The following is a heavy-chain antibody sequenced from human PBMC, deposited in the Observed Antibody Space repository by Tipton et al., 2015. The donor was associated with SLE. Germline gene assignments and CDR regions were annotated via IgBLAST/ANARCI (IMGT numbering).Heavy chain of an antibody. CDR3: ARSSWGPDY. CDR1: GFTFSSYW. Sequence: SLRLSCAASGFTFSSYWMNWVRQAPGKGLAWVAIIKEDGSEKHYVDSVRGRFTISRDNAKNSLYLQMNSLRAEDTAVYYCARSSWGPDYWGQGTLVPVSS. V-gene: IGHV3-7*01. J-gene: IGHJ4*02. CDR2: IKEDGSEK. D-gene: IGHD6-13*01.